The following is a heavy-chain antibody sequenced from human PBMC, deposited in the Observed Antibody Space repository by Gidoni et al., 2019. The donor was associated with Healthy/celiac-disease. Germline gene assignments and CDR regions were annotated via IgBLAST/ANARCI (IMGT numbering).Heavy chain of an antibody. CDR3: ARVRNCGGDCYSRFDY. V-gene: IGHV4-30-2*01. D-gene: IGHD2-21*02. J-gene: IGHJ4*02. CDR2: IYHSGST. Sequence: QLQLQESGSGLVQPSQTLSPTCDVPGSSISSGGYSWSWVRQPPGKGLEWIGYIYHSGSTYYNPSLKSRVTISVDRSKNQFSLKLSSVTAADTAVYYCARVRNCGGDCYSRFDYWGQGTLVTVSS. CDR1: GSSISSGGYS.